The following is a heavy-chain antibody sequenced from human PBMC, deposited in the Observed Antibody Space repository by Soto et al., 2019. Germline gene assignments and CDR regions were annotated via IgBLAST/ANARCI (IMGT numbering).Heavy chain of an antibody. CDR3: ARGRYAYDILTGYLDY. CDR2: ISSSNSYI. J-gene: IGHJ4*02. Sequence: VGSLRLSCAASGFTFSSYSMNWVRQARGKGLEWVSSISSSNSYIYYADSMKGRFTISRDNAKNSLYLQINSLRAEDTAVYYCARGRYAYDILTGYLDYWGQGTLVTVSS. V-gene: IGHV3-21*01. CDR1: GFTFSSYS. D-gene: IGHD3-9*01.